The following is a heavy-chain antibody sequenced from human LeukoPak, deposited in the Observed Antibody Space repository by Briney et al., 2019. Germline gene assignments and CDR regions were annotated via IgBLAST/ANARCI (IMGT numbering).Heavy chain of an antibody. J-gene: IGHJ3*02. CDR1: GFTFRSYS. CDR2: ISSNGGST. CDR3: ARVGDLDAFDI. V-gene: IGHV3-64*02. D-gene: IGHD3-16*01. Sequence: GGSLRLSCAASGFTFRSYSMHWVRQAPGKGAEFVSAISSNGGSTYYADSVKGRFTISRDNSKSTLYLQMGSLRAEDMAVYYCARVGDLDAFDIWGQGTMVTVSS.